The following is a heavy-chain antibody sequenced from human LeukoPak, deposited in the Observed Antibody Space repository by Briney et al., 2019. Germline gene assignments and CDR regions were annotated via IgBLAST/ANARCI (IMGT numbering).Heavy chain of an antibody. CDR1: GGSFSGYY. V-gene: IGHV3-15*01. D-gene: IGHD2-21*02. J-gene: IGHJ1*01. Sequence: ETLSLTCAVYGGSFSGYYWSWIRQPPGKGLEWVGRVKSKTEGGTTDYAAPVKGRFTISRDDSKNTVYLQMNSLETEDTAVYYCTTAMVVTAILYFQHWGQGTLVTVSS. CDR2: VKSKTEGGTT. CDR3: TTAMVVTAILYFQH.